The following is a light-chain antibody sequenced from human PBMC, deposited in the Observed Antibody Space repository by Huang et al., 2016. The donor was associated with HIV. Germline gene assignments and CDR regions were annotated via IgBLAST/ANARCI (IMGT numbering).Light chain of an antibody. CDR3: QQYNNWPSIT. CDR1: QSVTS. V-gene: IGKV3-15*01. Sequence: EIVMTQSPATLSVSPGERATLSCRASQSVTSLAWYQQKPGQTPRLLIYGASTTATGIPARFSGSGSGTDFTLTISSLQSEDFAVYYCQQYNNWPSITFGLGTRLEIK. CDR2: GAS. J-gene: IGKJ5*01.